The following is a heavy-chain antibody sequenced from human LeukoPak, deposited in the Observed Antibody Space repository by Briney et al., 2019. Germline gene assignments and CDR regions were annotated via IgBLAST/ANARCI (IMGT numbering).Heavy chain of an antibody. V-gene: IGHV4-59*01. J-gene: IGHJ4*02. D-gene: IGHD5-12*01. CDR2: IYYSGST. CDR3: SRAVATRIFDY. CDR1: GGSISSYY. Sequence: SQTLSLTCTLSGGSISSYYWSSIRQPPGKGLGWSGYIYYSGSTNYNPSLKSRVTISVDTSTNQFSLKLRSVTAADTAVYYCSRAVATRIFDYWGQGTLVTVSS.